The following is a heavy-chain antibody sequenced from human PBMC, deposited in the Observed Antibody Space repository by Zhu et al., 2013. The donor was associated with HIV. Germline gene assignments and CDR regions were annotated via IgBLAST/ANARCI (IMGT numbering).Heavy chain of an antibody. CDR1: GFSFSGFG. J-gene: IGHJ4*02. D-gene: IGHD2-15*01. V-gene: IGHV3-33*01. CDR3: ARGGPGYCNGGNCPAFDY. CDR2: VWFDGSNK. Sequence: VQLVESGGGVAQPGGSLRLSCAASGFSFSGFGMHWVRQAPGRGLEWMAVVWFDGSNKYYADSVKGRFTISRDNSKNTLYLQMNSLRAEDTAVYYCARGGPGYCNGGNCPAFDYWGQGTLVTVSS.